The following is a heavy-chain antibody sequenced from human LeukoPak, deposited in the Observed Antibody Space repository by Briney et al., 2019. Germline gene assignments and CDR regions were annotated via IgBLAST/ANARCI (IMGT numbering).Heavy chain of an antibody. V-gene: IGHV4-59*01. J-gene: IGHJ2*01. CDR1: GGSINNYY. D-gene: IGHD5-24*01. CDR2: IYYSGST. Sequence: SETLSLTCTVSGGSINNYYWNWIRQPPGKGLEWIGYIYYSGSTNYNPSLKSRVTISVDTSKNQFSLKLSSVTAADTAVYYCARVGWSFGYTSWYFDSWGRGTLVTVSS. CDR3: ARVGWSFGYTSWYFDS.